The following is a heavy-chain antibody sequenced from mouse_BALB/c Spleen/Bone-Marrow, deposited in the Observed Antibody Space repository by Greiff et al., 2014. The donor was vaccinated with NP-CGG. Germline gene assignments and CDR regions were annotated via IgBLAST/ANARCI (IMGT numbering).Heavy chain of an antibody. D-gene: IGHD1-2*01. CDR3: ARYYYGYHFDY. V-gene: IGHV14-3*02. Sequence: VQLQQSGAELVKPGASVKLSCTASGFNIKDTYMHWVKQRPEQGLEWIGKIDPANGNTKYDPKFQGKATITADTSSNTAYLQLSSLTPEDTAVYYCARYYYGYHFDYWGQGTTLTVSS. CDR2: IDPANGNT. CDR1: GFNIKDTY. J-gene: IGHJ2*01.